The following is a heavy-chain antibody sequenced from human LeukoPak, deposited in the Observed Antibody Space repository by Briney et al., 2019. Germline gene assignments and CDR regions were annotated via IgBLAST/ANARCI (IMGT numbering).Heavy chain of an antibody. Sequence: PSETLSLTYAVYGGSFSGYYWSWIRQPPGKGLEWIGEINHSGSTNYNPSLKSRVTISVDTSKNQFSLKLSSVTAADTAVYYCARRYDSSGHSIPTEGAFDIWGQGTMVIVSS. CDR3: ARRYDSSGHSIPTEGAFDI. CDR1: GGSFSGYY. D-gene: IGHD3-22*01. V-gene: IGHV4-34*01. J-gene: IGHJ3*02. CDR2: INHSGST.